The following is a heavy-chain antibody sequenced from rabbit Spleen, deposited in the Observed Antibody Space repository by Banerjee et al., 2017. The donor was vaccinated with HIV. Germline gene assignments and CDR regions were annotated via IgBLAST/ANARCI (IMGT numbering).Heavy chain of an antibody. CDR2: IDSGSSGFT. CDR1: GVSFSDNQY. CDR3: ARDPYISIIDTWPFYFNL. D-gene: IGHD1-1*01. J-gene: IGHJ4*01. Sequence: QSLEESGGDLVKPGASLTLTCTASGVSFSDNQYMCWVRQAPGKGLEWIACIDSGSSGFTYFATWAKGRFTVSKTSSTTVTLQMTSLTAADTATYFCARDPYISIIDTWPFYFNLWGQGTLVTVS. V-gene: IGHV1S40*01.